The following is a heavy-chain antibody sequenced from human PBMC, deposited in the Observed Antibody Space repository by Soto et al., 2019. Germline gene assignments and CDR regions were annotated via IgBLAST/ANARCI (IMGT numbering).Heavy chain of an antibody. V-gene: IGHV3-15*01. J-gene: IGHJ6*02. Sequence: GGSLRLSCAASGITFSNAWMTWVRQAPGKGLEWVGRIKSITDGGTTDYAAPVKGRFTISRDDSKDTLYLQMNNLRTADTAVYHCATDSADIVVVPATFGMDVWGQGTTVTVSS. CDR3: ATDSADIVVVPATFGMDV. D-gene: IGHD2-2*01. CDR2: IKSITDGGTT. CDR1: GITFSNAW.